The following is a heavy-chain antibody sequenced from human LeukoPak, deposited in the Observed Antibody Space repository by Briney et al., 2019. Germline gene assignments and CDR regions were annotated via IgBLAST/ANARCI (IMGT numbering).Heavy chain of an antibody. J-gene: IGHJ4*02. D-gene: IGHD3-10*01. CDR2: IYYSGST. CDR3: ARGGNEWFGELLKDY. Sequence: PSETLSLTCTVSGGSISSSRYYWGWIRQPPGKGLEWIGSIYYSGSTYYNPSLKSRVTISVDTSKNQFSLKLSSVTAADTAVYYCARGGNEWFGELLKDYWGQGTLVTVSS. CDR1: GGSISSSRYY. V-gene: IGHV4-39*01.